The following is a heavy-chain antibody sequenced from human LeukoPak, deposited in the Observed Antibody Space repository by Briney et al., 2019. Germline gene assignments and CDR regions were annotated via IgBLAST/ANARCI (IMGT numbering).Heavy chain of an antibody. D-gene: IGHD3-10*01. CDR3: ARDMYYYGSGSYYRYFQH. V-gene: IGHV1-69*04. J-gene: IGHJ1*01. CDR1: GGTFSSYA. CDR2: IIPILGIA. Sequence: SVKVSCKASGGTFSSYAISWVRQAPGQGLEWMGRIIPILGIANYAQKFQGRVTITADKSTSTAYMELSSLRSEDTAVYYCARDMYYYGSGSYYRYFQHWGQGTLVTVSS.